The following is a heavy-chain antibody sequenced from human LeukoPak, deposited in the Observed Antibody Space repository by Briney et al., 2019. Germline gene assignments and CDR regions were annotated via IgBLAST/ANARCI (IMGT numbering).Heavy chain of an antibody. V-gene: IGHV3-23*01. Sequence: PGGSLRLSCAASGFTFSRAMGWVRQAPGKGLAWVSAISGSGGSTYYADSVKGRFTISRDNSKNTLFLQMNSLRAEDTALYYCAKGGGSTHSGDYYYMDVWGKGTTVTVSS. CDR1: GFTFSRA. CDR3: AKGGGSTHSGDYYYMDV. CDR2: ISGSGGST. D-gene: IGHD2-2*01. J-gene: IGHJ6*03.